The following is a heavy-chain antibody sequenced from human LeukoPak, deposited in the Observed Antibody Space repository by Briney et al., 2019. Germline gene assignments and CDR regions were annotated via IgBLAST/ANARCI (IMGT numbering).Heavy chain of an antibody. CDR1: GYTLTELS. Sequence: ASVKVSFKVSGYTLTELSMHWVRPAPGKGVEWMGGFDPEDSETIYAQKFQGRVTMTEDTSTDTAYMELSSLRSEDTAVYYCATPNPPVSRLLETQYYFDYWGQGTLVTVSS. V-gene: IGHV1-24*01. CDR3: ATPNPPVSRLLETQYYFDY. CDR2: FDPEDSET. D-gene: IGHD3-3*01. J-gene: IGHJ4*02.